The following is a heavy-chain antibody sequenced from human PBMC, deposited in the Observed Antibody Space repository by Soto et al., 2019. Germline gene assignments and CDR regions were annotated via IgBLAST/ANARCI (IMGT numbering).Heavy chain of an antibody. V-gene: IGHV2-5*02. J-gene: IGHJ5*02. CDR2: IYWDDDK. CDR3: AHLFYYDFWSGQPYNWFDP. Sequence: SGPTMVNPTQTLTLTCTFSGFSISTSGVGVGWIRQPPGKALEWLALIYWDDDKRYSPSLKSRLTITKDTSKNQVVLTMNKMDPVYTDTYYCAHLFYYDFWSGQPYNWFDPWG. CDR1: GFSISTSGVG. D-gene: IGHD3-3*01.